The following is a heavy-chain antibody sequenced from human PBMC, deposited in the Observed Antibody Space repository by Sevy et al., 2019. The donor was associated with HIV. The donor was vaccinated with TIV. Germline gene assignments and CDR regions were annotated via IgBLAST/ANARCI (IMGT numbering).Heavy chain of an antibody. CDR2: ISGSGGST. J-gene: IGHJ4*02. Sequence: GGSLRLSCAASGFTFSSYAMSRVRQAPGKGLEWVSAISGSGGSTYYADSVKGRFTISRDNSKNTLYLQMNSLRAEDTAVYYCAKDRIVVVTATLAFDYWGQGTLVTVSS. D-gene: IGHD2-21*02. CDR3: AKDRIVVVTATLAFDY. CDR1: GFTFSSYA. V-gene: IGHV3-23*01.